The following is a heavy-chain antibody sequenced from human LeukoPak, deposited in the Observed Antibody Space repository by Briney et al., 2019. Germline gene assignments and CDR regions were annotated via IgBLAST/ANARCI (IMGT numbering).Heavy chain of an antibody. D-gene: IGHD6-19*01. J-gene: IGHJ4*02. Sequence: ASVKVSCKASGGTFSSYAINWVRQATGQGLEWMGWMNPNSGNTGYAQKFQGRVTMTRNTSISTAYMELSSLRSEDTVVYYCAIPSSGWSPFDYWGQGTLVTVSS. V-gene: IGHV1-8*02. CDR3: AIPSSGWSPFDY. CDR1: GGTFSSYA. CDR2: MNPNSGNT.